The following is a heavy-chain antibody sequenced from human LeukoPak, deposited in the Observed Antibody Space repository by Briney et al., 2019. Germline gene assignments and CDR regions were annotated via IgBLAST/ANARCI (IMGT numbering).Heavy chain of an antibody. CDR3: ARGRGHYDSRGIDY. D-gene: IGHD3-22*01. CDR2: TYYRSKWYN. J-gene: IGHJ4*02. V-gene: IGHV6-1*01. Sequence: SQTLSLTCAISGDSVSSNSAAWNWIRQSTSRGLEWLGRTYYRSKWYNDYAVSVKSRITINPDTSKNQFSLQLNSVTPEDTAVYYCARGRGHYDSRGIDYWGQGTLVTVSS. CDR1: GDSVSSNSAA.